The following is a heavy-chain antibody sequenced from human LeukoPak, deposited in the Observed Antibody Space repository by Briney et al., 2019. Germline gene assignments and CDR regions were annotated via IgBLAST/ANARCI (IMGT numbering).Heavy chain of an antibody. CDR2: ISAYHGKT. D-gene: IGHD3-3*01. J-gene: IGHJ3*02. CDR3: ARDSPFLVPGTGDAFDI. V-gene: IGHV1-18*01. CDR1: GYTFTTFG. Sequence: ASVKVSCKASGYTFTTFGISWVRQAPGQGLEWVGWISAYHGKTNFAQRFQGRVILTTEASTSTAYMELRSLRSDDTAIYFCARDSPFLVPGTGDAFDIWGQGTMVSVSS.